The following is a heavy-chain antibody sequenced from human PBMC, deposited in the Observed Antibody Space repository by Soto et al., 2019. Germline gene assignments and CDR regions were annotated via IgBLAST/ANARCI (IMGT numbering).Heavy chain of an antibody. Sequence: ASLKISCEASGFTFSNAWMSWVLQATGSGLDLVGRIKSKSDGGTTEYASPVIGRFTISRDDSKNTLYLQMNSLKTEDTAVYYCTTDLWRIAVVVGSTGYFNPWGQGNPVTVSS. CDR2: IKSKSDGGTT. D-gene: IGHD2-15*01. V-gene: IGHV3-15*01. J-gene: IGHJ5*02. CDR1: GFTFSNAW. CDR3: TTDLWRIAVVVGSTGYFNP.